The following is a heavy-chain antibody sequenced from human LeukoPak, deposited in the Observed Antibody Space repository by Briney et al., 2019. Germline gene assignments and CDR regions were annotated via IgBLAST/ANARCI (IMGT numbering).Heavy chain of an antibody. Sequence: SETLSLTCTVSGGSISNYWSWIRQPAGKGLEWIGRIYTSGSTNYNPSLQSRVTISLDTSKNQFSLRLSSVTAADTAVYYRARGTWSAGMNMRGYYFDYWGQGTLVTVSS. V-gene: IGHV4-4*07. D-gene: IGHD6-19*01. CDR3: ARGTWSAGMNMRGYYFDY. CDR2: IYTSGST. J-gene: IGHJ4*02. CDR1: GGSISNY.